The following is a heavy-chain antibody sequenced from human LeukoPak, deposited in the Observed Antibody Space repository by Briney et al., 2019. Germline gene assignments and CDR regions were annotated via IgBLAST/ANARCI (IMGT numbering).Heavy chain of an antibody. V-gene: IGHV4-39*07. Sequence: PSETLSLTCSVSGDSISNYYWGWIRQPPGKGLEWIGSIYYSGSTYYNPSLKSRVTISVDTSKNQFSLKLSSVTAADTAVYYCAKTYYGDAFDIWGQGTMVTVSS. CDR1: GDSISNYY. J-gene: IGHJ3*02. D-gene: IGHD3-22*01. CDR2: IYYSGST. CDR3: AKTYYGDAFDI.